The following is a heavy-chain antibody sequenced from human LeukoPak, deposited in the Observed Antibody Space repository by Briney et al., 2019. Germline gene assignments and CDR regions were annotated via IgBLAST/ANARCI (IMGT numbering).Heavy chain of an antibody. CDR1: GYTFASYG. D-gene: IGHD5-12*01. CDR2: ISAYNGNT. Sequence: ASVKVSCKASGYTFASYGISWVRQAPGQGLEWMGWISAYNGNTNYAQKLQGRVTMTTDTSTSTAYMELRSLRSDDTAVYYCARDTIGGGYDSPVYWGQGTLVTVSS. J-gene: IGHJ4*02. V-gene: IGHV1-18*01. CDR3: ARDTIGGGYDSPVY.